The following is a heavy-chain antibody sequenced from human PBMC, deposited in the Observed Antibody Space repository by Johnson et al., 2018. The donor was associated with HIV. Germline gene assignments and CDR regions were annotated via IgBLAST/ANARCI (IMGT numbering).Heavy chain of an antibody. Sequence: VQLVESGGGLVQPGRSLRLSCATSGFTFSSYWMSWVRQAPGKGLEWVSVIYSGGTTYHADSVKGRFIISRDNSKSTLYLQMNSLRAEDTAVYYCARAYTYGAFDIWGQGTMVTVSS. CDR2: IYSGGTT. CDR1: GFTFSSYW. J-gene: IGHJ3*02. CDR3: ARAYTYGAFDI. V-gene: IGHV3-66*01. D-gene: IGHD5-18*01.